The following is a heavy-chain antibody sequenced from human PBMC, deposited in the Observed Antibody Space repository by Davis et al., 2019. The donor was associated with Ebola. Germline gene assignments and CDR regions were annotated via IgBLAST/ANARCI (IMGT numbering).Heavy chain of an antibody. D-gene: IGHD3-3*01. CDR3: ARAPGRFVASSYPREVPPNWFDP. CDR1: GGSISRQY. Sequence: PSETLSLTCTVSGGSISRQYWSWIRQSPGKGLEWIGYIYYSGSTTYNPSLKSRVTISVDMSKNQFSLNLASGTAADTAVYYGARAPGRFVASSYPREVPPNWFDPWGQGTLVTVSS. V-gene: IGHV4-59*11. CDR2: IYYSGST. J-gene: IGHJ5*02.